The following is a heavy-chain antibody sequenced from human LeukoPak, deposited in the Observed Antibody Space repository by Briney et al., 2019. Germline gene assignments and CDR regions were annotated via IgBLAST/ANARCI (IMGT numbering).Heavy chain of an antibody. D-gene: IGHD3-22*01. V-gene: IGHV1-8*01. Sequence: GASVKVSCKASGYTFTSYDINGVRQAGGQGLEGMGWMNPNSGNTVYAQKFQGRVTMTRNSSISRAYREVSRLRSEDTAVYYCARAPYYYDSSGYYYYFDYWGQGTLVTVSS. CDR2: MNPNSGNT. CDR3: ARAPYYYDSSGYYYYFDY. J-gene: IGHJ4*02. CDR1: GYTFTSYD.